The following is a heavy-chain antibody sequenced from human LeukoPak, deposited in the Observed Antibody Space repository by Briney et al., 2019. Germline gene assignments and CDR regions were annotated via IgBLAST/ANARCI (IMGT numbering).Heavy chain of an antibody. CDR3: AKVDYDSSGYYLDY. D-gene: IGHD3-22*01. Sequence: GGSLRLSCAASGFTFDDYAMHWVRQVPGKGLEWVSGISWNSGSIGYADSVKDRFTISRDNAQNSLYLQMNSLRAEGTALYYCAKVDYDSSGYYLDYWGQGTLVTVSS. V-gene: IGHV3-9*01. CDR1: GFTFDDYA. J-gene: IGHJ4*02. CDR2: ISWNSGSI.